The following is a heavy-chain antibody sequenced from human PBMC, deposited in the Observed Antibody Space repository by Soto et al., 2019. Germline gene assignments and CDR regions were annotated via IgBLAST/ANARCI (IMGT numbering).Heavy chain of an antibody. CDR2: SYYSGTT. J-gene: IGHJ4*01. V-gene: IGHV4-39*01. CDR3: ARQYTGEEGYYFDY. D-gene: IGHD3-16*01. CDR1: GGSISSSSYY. Sequence: QLHLQDSGPGLVNPSETLSLTCTVSGGSISSSSYYWGWIRQPPGKGMEWMGRSYYSGTTYYNPSLTTRVTIDVDTSKNQFSLRVSAVTAADTAVYYCARQYTGEEGYYFDYCGQGTMVTVSS.